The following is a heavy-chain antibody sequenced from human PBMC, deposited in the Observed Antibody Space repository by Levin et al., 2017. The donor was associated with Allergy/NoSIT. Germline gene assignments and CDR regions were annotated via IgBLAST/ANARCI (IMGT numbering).Heavy chain of an antibody. CDR2: ITGSGGDT. CDR3: AKDEYCSSHSCFSDFDY. Sequence: GGSLRLSCAVSGFTFSTYVMTWVRQAPGKGLEWVSTITGSGGDTYYADSVKGRFTISRDNSKNTVFLQMSSLRPEDTAVYYCAKDEYCSSHSCFSDFDYWGQGTLVTVSS. V-gene: IGHV3-23*01. D-gene: IGHD2-15*01. J-gene: IGHJ4*02. CDR1: GFTFSTYV.